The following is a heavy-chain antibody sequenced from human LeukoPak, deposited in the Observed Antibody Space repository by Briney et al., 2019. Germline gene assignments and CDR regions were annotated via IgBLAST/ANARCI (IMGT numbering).Heavy chain of an antibody. CDR1: GYTFTGYY. J-gene: IGHJ3*02. D-gene: IGHD3-22*01. Sequence: AASVKVSCKASGYTFTGYYMHWVRQAPGQGPEWMGRINPNSGGTNYAQKFQGRVTMTKDTSISTAYMELSRLRSDDTAVYYCARDDSSGPSWYAFDIWGQGTMVTVSS. CDR3: ARDDSSGPSWYAFDI. V-gene: IGHV1-2*06. CDR2: INPNSGGT.